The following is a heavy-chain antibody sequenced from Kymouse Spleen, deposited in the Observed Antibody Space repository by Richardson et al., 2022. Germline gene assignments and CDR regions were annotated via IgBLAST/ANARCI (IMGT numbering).Heavy chain of an antibody. J-gene: IGHJ4*02. CDR3: ARVGCSSTSCPYYFDY. CDR2: IWYDGSNK. CDR1: GFTFSSYG. V-gene: IGHV3-33*01. Sequence: QVQLVESGGGVVQPGRSLRLSCAASGFTFSSYGMHWVRQAPGKGLEWVAVIWYDGSNKYYADSVKGRFTISRDNSKNTLYLQMNSLRAEDTAVYYCARVGCSSTSCPYYFDYWGQGTLVTVSS. D-gene: IGHD2-2*02.